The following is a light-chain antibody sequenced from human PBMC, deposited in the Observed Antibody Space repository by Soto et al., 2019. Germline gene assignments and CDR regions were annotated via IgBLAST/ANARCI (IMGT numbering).Light chain of an antibody. J-gene: IGLJ1*01. CDR1: SSDVGSYNR. CDR3: SSYTSSSPFV. CDR2: EVS. V-gene: IGLV2-18*02. Sequence: QSVLTQPPSVSGSPGQSVTISCNGTSSDVGSYNRVSWYQQPPGTAPKLMIYEVSNRPSGVPDRFSGSKSGNTASLTISGLQAEDEADYYCSSYTSSSPFVFGTGTKLTVL.